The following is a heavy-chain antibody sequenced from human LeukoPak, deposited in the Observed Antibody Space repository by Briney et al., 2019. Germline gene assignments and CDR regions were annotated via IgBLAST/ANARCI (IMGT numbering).Heavy chain of an antibody. V-gene: IGHV4-59*01. D-gene: IGHD3-10*01. CDR1: GGSISSYY. CDR3: ARGPDYGSGSYRGPFDC. CDR2: IYYSGST. Sequence: SETLSLTCTVSGGSISSYYWSWIRQPPGKGLEWIGYIYYSGSTNYNPSLKSRVTISVDTSKNQFSLKLSSVTAADTAVYYCARGPDYGSGSYRGPFDCWGQGTLVTVSS. J-gene: IGHJ4*02.